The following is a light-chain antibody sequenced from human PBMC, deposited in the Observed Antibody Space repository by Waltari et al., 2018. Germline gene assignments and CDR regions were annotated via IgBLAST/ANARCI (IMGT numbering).Light chain of an antibody. V-gene: IGLV3-27*01. J-gene: IGLJ2*01. Sequence: YDLAQPFSVSVSPGQTATITCSGDVLAVKNVRWFQQRPGQAPTLILYKDTERPSGIPERFSGSSSGSTVTLTIRGALLEDEADYHCHAAADNNWFFGGGTKLTVL. CDR1: VLAVKN. CDR2: KDT. CDR3: HAAADNNWF.